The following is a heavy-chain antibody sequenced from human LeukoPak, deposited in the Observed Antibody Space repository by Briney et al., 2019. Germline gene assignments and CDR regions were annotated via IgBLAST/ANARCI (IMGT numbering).Heavy chain of an antibody. D-gene: IGHD4-23*01. CDR2: ISSSGRAI. V-gene: IGHV3-48*03. J-gene: IGHJ4*02. Sequence: GGSLRLSCAGSGFTFSSYEMNWVRQAPGKGLEWVSYISSSGRAIYYADSVKGRFTVSRDNAKNSLYLQMNSLRAEDTAVYYCARCPRWAHFDYWGQGALVTVSS. CDR1: GFTFSSYE. CDR3: ARCPRWAHFDY.